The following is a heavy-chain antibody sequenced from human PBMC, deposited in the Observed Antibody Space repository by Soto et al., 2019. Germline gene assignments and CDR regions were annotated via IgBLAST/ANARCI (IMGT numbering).Heavy chain of an antibody. CDR1: GDSFSGYF. V-gene: IGHV4-34*02. Sequence: QVQLQQWGAGLLKPSETLSLTCVVYGDSFSGYFWSWLRQPPGQGLEWIGGILNSGATNYNPSLRSRVTMSVDTSKNQFSLNLNSLTAADTAVYYCARDDPVTRTFDYWCQGTLVTVSS. D-gene: IGHD4-17*01. J-gene: IGHJ4*02. CDR3: ARDDPVTRTFDY. CDR2: ILNSGAT.